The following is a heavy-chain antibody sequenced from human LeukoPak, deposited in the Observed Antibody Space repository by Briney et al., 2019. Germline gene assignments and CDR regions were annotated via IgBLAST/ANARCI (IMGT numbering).Heavy chain of an antibody. Sequence: ASVKVSCKASGYTFTGYYTHWVRQAPGQGLEWMGWINPNSGGTNYAQKFQGWVTMTRDTSISTAYMELSRLRSDDTAVYYCARGGSSWKHFDYWGQGTLVTVSS. J-gene: IGHJ4*02. CDR2: INPNSGGT. D-gene: IGHD6-13*01. CDR3: ARGGSSWKHFDY. V-gene: IGHV1-2*04. CDR1: GYTFTGYY.